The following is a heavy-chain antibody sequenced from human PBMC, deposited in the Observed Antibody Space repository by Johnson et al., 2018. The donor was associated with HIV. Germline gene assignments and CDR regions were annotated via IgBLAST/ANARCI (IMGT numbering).Heavy chain of an antibody. Sequence: VQLVESGGGLVKPGGSLRLSCAASGFTFSDYYINWIRQAPGKGLEWLSDISSGGSVRYYADSVRGRFTISRDNAENSLYLQINSLRAGDTAVYYCARMAAHVSDFWGQGTMVTVSS. D-gene: IGHD5-24*01. CDR3: ARMAAHVSDF. CDR1: GFTFSDYY. J-gene: IGHJ3*01. V-gene: IGHV3-11*04. CDR2: ISSGGSVR.